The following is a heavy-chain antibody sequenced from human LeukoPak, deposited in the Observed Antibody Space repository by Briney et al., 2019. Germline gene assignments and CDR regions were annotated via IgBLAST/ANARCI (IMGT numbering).Heavy chain of an antibody. CDR2: VRSKADGGTT. Sequence: GGSLRLSCAASGLTFSSAWMTWVRQAPGKGLEWVGRVRSKADGGTTGYAAPAKGRFTISRDDSENTVFLQMNSLKTEDTAVYYCTTVRPGTSGYSYWGQGTLVTVSS. D-gene: IGHD3-22*01. J-gene: IGHJ4*02. CDR1: GLTFSSAW. CDR3: TTVRPGTSGYSY. V-gene: IGHV3-15*01.